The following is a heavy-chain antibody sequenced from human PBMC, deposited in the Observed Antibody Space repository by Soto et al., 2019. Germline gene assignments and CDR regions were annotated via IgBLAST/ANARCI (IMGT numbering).Heavy chain of an antibody. V-gene: IGHV1-18*01. J-gene: IGHJ5*02. Sequence: ASVKVSCKASGYTFTSYGISWVRQAPGQGLEWMGWISAYNGNTNYAQKLQGRVTMTTDTSTSTAYMELRSLRSDDTAVYYCARNGWFGETAANWFDPWGQGTLVTVSS. D-gene: IGHD3-10*01. CDR2: ISAYNGNT. CDR1: GYTFTSYG. CDR3: ARNGWFGETAANWFDP.